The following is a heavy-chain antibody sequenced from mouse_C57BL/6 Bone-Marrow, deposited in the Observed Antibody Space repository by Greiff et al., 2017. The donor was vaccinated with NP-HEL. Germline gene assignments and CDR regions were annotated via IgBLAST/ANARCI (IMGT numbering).Heavy chain of an antibody. Sequence: VQLQQSGAELARPGASVKLSYKASGYTFTSYGISWVKQRTGQGLEWIGEIYPRSGNTYYNEKFKGKATLTADKSSSTAYMELRSLTSEDSAVYFCARERVIYYYGSEFAYWGQGTLVTVSA. V-gene: IGHV1-81*01. CDR3: ARERVIYYYGSEFAY. CDR1: GYTFTSYG. D-gene: IGHD1-1*01. J-gene: IGHJ3*01. CDR2: IYPRSGNT.